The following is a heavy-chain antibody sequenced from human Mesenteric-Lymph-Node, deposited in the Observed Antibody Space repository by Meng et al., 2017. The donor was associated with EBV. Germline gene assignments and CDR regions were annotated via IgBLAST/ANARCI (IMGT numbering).Heavy chain of an antibody. CDR1: GDSVNSATYY. CDR3: ASQGYYDSGAWGDYFDY. D-gene: IGHD3-22*01. J-gene: IGHJ4*02. V-gene: IGHV4-61*01. CDR2: VHSTGST. Sequence: QWQRKESGPGLLKPSETLALTCSVSGDSVNSATYYWSWIRKPPGKGLEWIASVHSTGSTNYNPSLMSRVTISLDTSKSQFSLTLTYVTAADTAVYYCASQGYYDSGAWGDYFDYWGQGSLVTVSS.